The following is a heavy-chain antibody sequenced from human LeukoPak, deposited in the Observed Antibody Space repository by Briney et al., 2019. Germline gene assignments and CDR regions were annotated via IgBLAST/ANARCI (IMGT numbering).Heavy chain of an antibody. Sequence: SETLSLTCTVSGYSISSGYYWGWIRQPPGKGLEWIGSIYHSGSTYYNPSLKSRVTISVDTSKDQFSLKLSSVTAADTAAYYCARVVAAAALYYFDYWGQGTLVTVSS. CDR2: IYHSGST. D-gene: IGHD6-13*01. CDR1: GYSISSGYY. V-gene: IGHV4-38-2*02. J-gene: IGHJ4*02. CDR3: ARVVAAAALYYFDY.